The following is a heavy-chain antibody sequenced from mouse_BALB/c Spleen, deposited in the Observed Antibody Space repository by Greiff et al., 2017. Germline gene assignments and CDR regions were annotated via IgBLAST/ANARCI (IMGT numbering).Heavy chain of an antibody. J-gene: IGHJ4*01. CDR2: IYPGDGDT. V-gene: IGHV1-80*01. Sequence: QVQLQQSGAELVRPGSSVKISCKASGYAFSSYWMNWVKQRPGQGLEWIGQIYPGDGDTNYNGKFKGKATLTADKSSSTAYMQLSSLTSEDSAVYFCARGGRPYAMDYWGQGTSVTVSS. CDR3: ARGGRPYAMDY. CDR1: GYAFSSYW.